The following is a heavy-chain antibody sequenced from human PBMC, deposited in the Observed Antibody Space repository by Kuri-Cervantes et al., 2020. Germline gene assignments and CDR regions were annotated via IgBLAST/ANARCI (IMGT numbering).Heavy chain of an antibody. CDR2: IWYDGSNK. CDR3: ARGDSGSFTMAFDI. CDR1: GFTFSSYG. V-gene: IGHV3-33*08. J-gene: IGHJ3*02. D-gene: IGHD1-26*01. Sequence: GGSLRLSCAASGFTFSSYGMHWVRQAPGKGLEWVAVIWYDGSNKYYADSVKGRFTISRDNSKNTLYLQMNSLRAEGTAVYYCARGDSGSFTMAFDIWGQGTMVTVSS.